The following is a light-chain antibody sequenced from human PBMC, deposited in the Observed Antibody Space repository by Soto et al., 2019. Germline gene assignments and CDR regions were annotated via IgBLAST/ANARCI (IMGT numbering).Light chain of an antibody. CDR2: RAS. J-gene: IGKJ1*01. CDR1: QSVSTD. Sequence: EIVMTHSPATLSVSPGEIATLSCRATQSVSTDLAWYQQKPGQAPGLLIYRASTRATGIPVRFSGSGSGTEFTLTISSLQSEDFAVYYCQQYNKWPRTFGQGTKVDIK. CDR3: QQYNKWPRT. V-gene: IGKV3-15*01.